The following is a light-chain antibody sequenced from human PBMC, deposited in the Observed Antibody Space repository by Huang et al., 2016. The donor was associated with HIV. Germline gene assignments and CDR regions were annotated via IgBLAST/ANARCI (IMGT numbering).Light chain of an antibody. V-gene: IGKV1-27*01. Sequence: DIQMTQSPSSLSASVGDRVTITCRVSQGIANYLAWYQQKPGKFPKLLIYAGSTFQSGVPSRFSGSGSGTDFTLTISSLQPDDVATYYCQKYHSAPFTFGPGTKVDIK. J-gene: IGKJ3*01. CDR2: AGS. CDR1: QGIANY. CDR3: QKYHSAPFT.